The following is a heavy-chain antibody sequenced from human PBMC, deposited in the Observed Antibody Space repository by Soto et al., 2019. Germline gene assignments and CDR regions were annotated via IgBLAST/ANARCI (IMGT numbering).Heavy chain of an antibody. CDR1: GYTFTSSC. Sequence: QVQLVQSGAEVKKPGASVKLSCKASGYTFTSSCVHWVRQAPGQGLEWVAIINPNGGSTNYAQEFQGRVTVTRDTSMSTVFMELSSLHSDDTAVYYCARDLLAANYWGQGTLVTVSS. D-gene: IGHD2-15*01. J-gene: IGHJ4*02. CDR3: ARDLLAANY. CDR2: INPNGGST. V-gene: IGHV1-46*01.